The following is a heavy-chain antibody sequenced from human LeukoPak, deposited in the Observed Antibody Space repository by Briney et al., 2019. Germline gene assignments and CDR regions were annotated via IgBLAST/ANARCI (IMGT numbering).Heavy chain of an antibody. J-gene: IGHJ5*02. Sequence: GGSLRLSCAASGFTFSSYSMNWVRQAPGKGLEWVSYISSSSSTIYYADSVKGRFTISRDNSKNTLYLQMNSLRAEDTAVYYCAKDLGYGSGWFDHWGQGTLVTVSS. CDR2: ISSSSSTI. V-gene: IGHV3-48*01. CDR1: GFTFSSYS. CDR3: AKDLGYGSGWFDH. D-gene: IGHD6-19*01.